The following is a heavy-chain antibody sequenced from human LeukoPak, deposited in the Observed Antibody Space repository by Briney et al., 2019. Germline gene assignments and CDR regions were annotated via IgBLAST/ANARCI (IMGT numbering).Heavy chain of an antibody. CDR1: GFTFSSYA. D-gene: IGHD5-18*01. J-gene: IGHJ4*02. Sequence: GGSLRLSCAASGFTFSSYAMSWVRQAPGKGLEWVSAISGSGGSTYYADSVKGRFTISRDNSKNTLYLQMNSLRAEDTAVYYCARVGANTAMAKPRYYFDYWGQGTLVTVSS. CDR2: ISGSGGST. CDR3: ARVGANTAMAKPRYYFDY. V-gene: IGHV3-23*01.